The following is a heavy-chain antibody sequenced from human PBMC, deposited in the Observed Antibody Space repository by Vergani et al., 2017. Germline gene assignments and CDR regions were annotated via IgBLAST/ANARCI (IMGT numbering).Heavy chain of an antibody. V-gene: IGHV4-61*02. D-gene: IGHD2-15*01. CDR2: ISASGNA. CDR3: ARRSGGYYSGGKVHPLRTAFDV. Sequence: QVQLQASGPGRVKPSQTLSLTCTMSGGSISAGYLWRWIRQPAGKGLEWLGHISASGNASHSPHLKTRVSMSVDTSTNQFSLTVTSVTAADTAIYFCARRSGGYYSGGKVHPLRTAFDVWGHGTVVTVSS. J-gene: IGHJ3*01. CDR1: GGSISAGYL.